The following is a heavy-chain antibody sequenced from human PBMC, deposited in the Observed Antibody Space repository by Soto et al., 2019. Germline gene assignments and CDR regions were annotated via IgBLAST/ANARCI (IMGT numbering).Heavy chain of an antibody. CDR2: IKSKYDGGTT. CDR3: STGGYFFDY. V-gene: IGHV3-15*07. Sequence: EEQLVESGGGLMKPGESLRLSCTTSGFTFSNAWMNWVRQVPGKGLEWVGRIKSKYDGGTTDYAAPVKGRFTIARDDSKSTVYLQMNSLKIEDKAIYYCSTGGYFFDYWGQGTLVTVSS. CDR1: GFTFSNAW. D-gene: IGHD3-10*01. J-gene: IGHJ4*02.